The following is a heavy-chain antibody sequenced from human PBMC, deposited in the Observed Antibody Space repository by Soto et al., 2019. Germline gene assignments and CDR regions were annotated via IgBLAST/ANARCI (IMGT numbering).Heavy chain of an antibody. CDR1: GFTFSSYW. V-gene: IGHV3-74*01. Sequence: GGSLRLSCAASGFTFSSYWMHWVRQAPGKGLVWVSRINSDGSSTRYADSVKGRFTIYRDNAKNTLYLQMNSLRAEDTAVYYCARLTRVSGYSYGLLEYWGQGTLVTVSS. CDR3: ARLTRVSGYSYGLLEY. J-gene: IGHJ4*02. CDR2: INSDGSST. D-gene: IGHD5-18*01.